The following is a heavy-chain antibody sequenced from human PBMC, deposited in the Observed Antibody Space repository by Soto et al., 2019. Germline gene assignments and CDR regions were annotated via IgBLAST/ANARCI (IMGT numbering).Heavy chain of an antibody. D-gene: IGHD3-3*01. V-gene: IGHV1-69*13. CDR1: GGTFSSYA. Sequence: GASVKVSCKASGGTFSSYAISWVRQAPGQGLEWMGGIIPIFGTANYAQKFQGRVTITADESTSTAYMELSSLRSEDTAVYYCARRREGGITSMGSYGMDVWGQGTTVTVSS. CDR3: ARRREGGITSMGSYGMDV. CDR2: IIPIFGTA. J-gene: IGHJ6*02.